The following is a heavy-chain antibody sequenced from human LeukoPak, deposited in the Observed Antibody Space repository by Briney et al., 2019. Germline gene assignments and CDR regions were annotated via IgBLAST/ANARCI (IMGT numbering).Heavy chain of an antibody. CDR3: AKQSGADRGQLDF. CDR1: GFTFSSYA. D-gene: IGHD4/OR15-4a*01. V-gene: IGHV3-30*18. CDR2: ISYDGSNK. Sequence: PGGSLRLSCAASGFTFSSYAMHWVRQAPGKGLEWVAIISYDGSNKYYADSVKGRFTISRDNSKNTLYLQMNSLRPEDTAVYYCAKQSGADRGQLDFWGQGTLVTVSS. J-gene: IGHJ4*02.